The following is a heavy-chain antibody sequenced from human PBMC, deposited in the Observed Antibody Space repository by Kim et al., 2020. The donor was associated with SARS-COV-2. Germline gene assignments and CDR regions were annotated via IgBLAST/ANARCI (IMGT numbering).Heavy chain of an antibody. Sequence: GGSLRLSCTASGFTFGDYAMSWFRQAPGKGLEWVGFIRSKAYGGTTEYAASVKGRFTISRDDSKSIAYLQMNSLKTEDTAVYYCTSLPPNSSSWYGPFDYWGQGTLVTVSS. CDR3: TSLPPNSSSWYGPFDY. CDR1: GFTFGDYA. CDR2: IRSKAYGGTT. D-gene: IGHD6-13*01. J-gene: IGHJ4*02. V-gene: IGHV3-49*03.